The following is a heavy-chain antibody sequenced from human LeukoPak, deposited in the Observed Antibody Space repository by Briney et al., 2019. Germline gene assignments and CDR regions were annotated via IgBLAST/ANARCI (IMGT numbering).Heavy chain of an antibody. CDR2: IYYSGST. D-gene: IGHD2-21*01. CDR1: GGSIGSYY. CDR3: ARQGGGEDY. V-gene: IGHV4-59*08. Sequence: PSETLSLTCTVSGGSIGSYYWSWIRQPPGKGLEWIGYIYYSGSTNYNPSLKSRVTISVDTSKNQFSLKLSSVTAADTAVYYCARQGGGEDYWGQGTLVTVSS. J-gene: IGHJ4*02.